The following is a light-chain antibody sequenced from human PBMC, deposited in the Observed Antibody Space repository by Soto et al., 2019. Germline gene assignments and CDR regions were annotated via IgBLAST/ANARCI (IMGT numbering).Light chain of an antibody. V-gene: IGLV2-11*01. J-gene: IGLJ1*01. CDR3: CSYGANAIPYV. Sequence: QSVLTQPRSVSGSPEQSGTISCTGTISDVGAYNYVSWYQQHAGKDPQLIIHDVSERSSGVPNRISGSKSDNTASLTISGLQAEDEADYYCCSYGANAIPYVFGTGTKVTVL. CDR2: DVS. CDR1: ISDVGAYNY.